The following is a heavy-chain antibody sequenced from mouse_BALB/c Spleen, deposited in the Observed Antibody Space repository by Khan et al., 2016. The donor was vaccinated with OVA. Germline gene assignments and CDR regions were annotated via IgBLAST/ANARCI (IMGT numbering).Heavy chain of an antibody. CDR2: IYPGNVNT. CDR3: ARWGGNYPSYAMDY. Sequence: VQLQQSGPELVKPGASVRISCKASGYTFTSYYIHWVKQRPGQGLEWIGWIYPGNVNTDSNEKFKGKATLTADKSSSTASMQLSSLTSEDSAVYFCARWGGNYPSYAMDYWGQGTSVTVSS. J-gene: IGHJ4*01. D-gene: IGHD2-1*01. CDR1: GYTFTSYY. V-gene: IGHV1S56*01.